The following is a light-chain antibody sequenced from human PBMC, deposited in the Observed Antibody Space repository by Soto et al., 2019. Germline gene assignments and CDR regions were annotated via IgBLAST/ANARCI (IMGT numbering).Light chain of an antibody. CDR2: AAS. Sequence: DIQMTQSPSSVSASVGDRVTITCRASQDISSWLAWYQQKPGKAPKLLIYAASNLQSGVPSRFSGSGSGTDFTLPISSLQPDDFATYYCQQADSFPLTFGGGTKVEIK. CDR3: QQADSFPLT. V-gene: IGKV1-12*01. J-gene: IGKJ4*01. CDR1: QDISSW.